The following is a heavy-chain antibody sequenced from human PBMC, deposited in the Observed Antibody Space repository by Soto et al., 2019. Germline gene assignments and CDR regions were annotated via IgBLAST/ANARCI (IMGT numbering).Heavy chain of an antibody. J-gene: IGHJ6*02. Sequence: SETLSLTCTVSGGSISSSSYYWGWIRQPPGKGLEWIGSIYYSGSTYYNPSLKSRVTISVDTSKNQFSLKLSSVTAADTAVYYCARRARYQLHGDYCGMDVWGQGTTVTVSS. CDR3: ARRARYQLHGDYCGMDV. V-gene: IGHV4-39*01. D-gene: IGHD2-2*01. CDR2: IYYSGST. CDR1: GGSISSSSYY.